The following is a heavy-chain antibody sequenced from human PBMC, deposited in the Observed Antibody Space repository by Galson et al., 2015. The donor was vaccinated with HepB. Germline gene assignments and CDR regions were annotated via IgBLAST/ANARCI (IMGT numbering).Heavy chain of an antibody. D-gene: IGHD6-19*01. CDR3: ARHGSSGWYRGGDAFDI. CDR2: IYPGDSDT. CDR1: GYSFTSYW. J-gene: IGHJ3*02. Sequence: QSGAEVIKPGESLKISCKGSGYSFTSYWIGWVRQMPGKGLEWMGIIYPGDSDTRYSPSFQGQVTISADKSISTAYLQWSSLKASDTDMYYCARHGSSGWYRGGDAFDIWGQGTMVTVSS. V-gene: IGHV5-51*01.